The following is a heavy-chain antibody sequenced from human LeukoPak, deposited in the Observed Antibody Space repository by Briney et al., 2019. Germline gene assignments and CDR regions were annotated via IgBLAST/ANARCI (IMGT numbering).Heavy chain of an antibody. J-gene: IGHJ4*02. CDR1: GYTFTSYY. Sequence: ASVKVSCKASGYTFTSYYIHWVRQAPGQGPEWMGIIYPSGGSTTYAQKFQGRVIMTRDMSTSTVYMELSSLRSEDTAVYYCATGSAGAVADNFDYWGQGTLVTVSS. V-gene: IGHV1-46*01. D-gene: IGHD6-19*01. CDR2: IYPSGGST. CDR3: ATGSAGAVADNFDY.